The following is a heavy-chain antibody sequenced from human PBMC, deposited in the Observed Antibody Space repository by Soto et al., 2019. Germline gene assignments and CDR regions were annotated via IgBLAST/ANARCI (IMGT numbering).Heavy chain of an antibody. J-gene: IGHJ4*02. CDR1: EFPISSNY. CDR3: ARISSTWFTVFDS. V-gene: IGHV3-53*01. CDR2: IYSDTST. D-gene: IGHD6-13*01. Sequence: EVPLVASGGGLVQPGGSLRLSCAASEFPISSNYMSWVRQAPGKGLEWVSAIYSDTSTYYADSVKGRFTISRGESKRTLYLQMDSLRPEDTAVYYCARISSTWFTVFDSWGQGTLVTVSS.